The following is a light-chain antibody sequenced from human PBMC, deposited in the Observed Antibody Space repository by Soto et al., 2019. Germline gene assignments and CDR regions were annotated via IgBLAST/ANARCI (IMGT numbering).Light chain of an antibody. CDR3: AAWDDSLNGYV. CDR1: SSNIGTNA. J-gene: IGLJ1*01. Sequence: QSVLTQPPSASGTPGQRVTISCSGASSNIGTNAVNWYQQLPGTAHKLLIYNNNQRPSGVPDRFSGAKSGTSASLAISGLQSEEESDYYCAAWDDSLNGYVFGPGTKLTVL. CDR2: NNN. V-gene: IGLV1-44*01.